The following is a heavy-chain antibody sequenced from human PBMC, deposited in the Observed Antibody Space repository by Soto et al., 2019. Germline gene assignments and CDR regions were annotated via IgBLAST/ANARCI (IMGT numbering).Heavy chain of an antibody. Sequence: PAQPLSLTCAISWASFSSNIAAWNCIRQSPSRGLEWLGRTYYRSKWYNDYAVSVKSRITINPDTSKNQFSLQLNSVTPEDTAVYYCARFSGWSYFDYWGQGTLVTVSS. CDR3: ARFSGWSYFDY. J-gene: IGHJ4*02. D-gene: IGHD6-19*01. CDR2: TYYRSKWYN. V-gene: IGHV6-1*01. CDR1: WASFSSNIAA.